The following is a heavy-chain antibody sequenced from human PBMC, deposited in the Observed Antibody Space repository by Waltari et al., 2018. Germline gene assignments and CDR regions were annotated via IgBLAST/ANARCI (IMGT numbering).Heavy chain of an antibody. V-gene: IGHV1-69*12. CDR2: IIPIFGTA. CDR1: GTTVTRYA. CDR3: ARLAEAGTVKLVGSGMDV. Sequence: QVQLVQFGGEVPKPAFSVEVSSTASGTTVTRYASSQGRQGPGQGLEWTGGIIPIFGTANYAQKFQGRVTITADESTSTAYRELSSLRPEDTAVYYCARLAEAGTVKLVGSGMDVWGQGTTVTVSS. D-gene: IGHD6-19*01. J-gene: IGHJ6*02.